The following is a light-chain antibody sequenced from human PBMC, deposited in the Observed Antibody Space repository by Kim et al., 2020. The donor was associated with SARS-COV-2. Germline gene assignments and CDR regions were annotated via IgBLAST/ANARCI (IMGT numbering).Light chain of an antibody. CDR2: WAS. CDR1: HTVSYNTNNKNY. CDR3: QQYYSTPPS. J-gene: IGKJ2*03. V-gene: IGKV4-1*01. Sequence: RATLNCKSSHTVSYNTNNKNYLAWYQQKPGQAPKLLIYWASIRESGVSDRFSGSGSETDFTLTISSLQAEDVAVYYCQQYYSTPPSFGQGTKLEI.